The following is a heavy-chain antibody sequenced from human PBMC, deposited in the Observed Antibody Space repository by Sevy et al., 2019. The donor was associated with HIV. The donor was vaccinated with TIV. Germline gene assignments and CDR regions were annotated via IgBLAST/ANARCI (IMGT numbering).Heavy chain of an antibody. CDR3: ANSMVGVVIDTY. V-gene: IGHV3-7*01. D-gene: IGHD3-10*01. J-gene: IGHJ4*02. Sequence: GGSLRLSCAASGFTFSRYWMSWVRQAPGKGLEWVANINQDGSEKHYVDSVKGRFTISRDNAKNSLYLQMNSLRAEDTAVYYFANSMVGVVIDTYWGQGTLVTVSS. CDR1: GFTFSRYW. CDR2: INQDGSEK.